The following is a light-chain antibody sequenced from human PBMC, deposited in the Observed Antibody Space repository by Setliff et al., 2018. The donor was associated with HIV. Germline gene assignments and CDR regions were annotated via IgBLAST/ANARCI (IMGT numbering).Light chain of an antibody. J-gene: IGLJ1*01. Sequence: QSVLTQPPSVSGSPGQSVTISCTGTSSDVGSSNRVSWYQQPPGTAPRLMIYEVSSRPSGVPDRFSGSKSGNTASLTISGLQAEDEADYYCCSYAGSYTYVFGTGTKVTVL. CDR2: EVS. CDR3: CSYAGSYTYV. V-gene: IGLV2-18*02. CDR1: SSDVGSSNR.